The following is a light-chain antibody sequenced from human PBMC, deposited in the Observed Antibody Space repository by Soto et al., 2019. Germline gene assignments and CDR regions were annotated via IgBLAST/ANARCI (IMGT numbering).Light chain of an antibody. V-gene: IGKV3-15*01. CDR1: PSVSTK. CDR2: GAS. J-gene: IGKJ1*01. CDR3: QQYKALPPIT. Sequence: EIVMAQSPATLSVSPGERATLSCRASPSVSTKVAWYQQRPGQAPRLLIYGASTRATGIPDRFSGSGSGTEFTLTISSLQSEDSAVYYCQQYKALPPITFGQGTKVEI.